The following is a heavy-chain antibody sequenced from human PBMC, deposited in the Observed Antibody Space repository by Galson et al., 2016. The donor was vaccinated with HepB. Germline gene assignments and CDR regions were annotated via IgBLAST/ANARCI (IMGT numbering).Heavy chain of an antibody. D-gene: IGHD3-3*01. Sequence: SLRLSCAASGFTFNNFAMGWVRQAPGKGLEWLSGICGSCGNTYYAGSVKGRFTISRDNSKNTVYLQMDGLRAEDTSVYYCARAGEWFLYYYMDVRGKGTPVTVSS. J-gene: IGHJ6*03. CDR1: GFTFNNFA. V-gene: IGHV3-23*01. CDR3: ARAGEWFLYYYMDV. CDR2: ICGSCGNT.